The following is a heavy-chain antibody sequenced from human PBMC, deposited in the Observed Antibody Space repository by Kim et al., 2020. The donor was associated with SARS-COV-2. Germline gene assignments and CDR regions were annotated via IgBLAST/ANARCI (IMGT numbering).Heavy chain of an antibody. Sequence: SETLSLTCAVYGGSFSGYYWSWIRQPPGKGLEWIGEINHSGSTNYNPSLKSRVTISVDTSKNQFSLKLSSVTAADTAVYYCARGNRRIRFLEWSGGYYFDYWGQGTLVTVSS. CDR3: ARGNRRIRFLEWSGGYYFDY. J-gene: IGHJ4*02. CDR1: GGSFSGYY. CDR2: INHSGST. V-gene: IGHV4-34*01. D-gene: IGHD3-3*01.